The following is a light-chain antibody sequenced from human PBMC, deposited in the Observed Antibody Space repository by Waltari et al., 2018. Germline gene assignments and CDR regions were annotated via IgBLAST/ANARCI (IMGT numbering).Light chain of an antibody. CDR3: QSYDSSLSGWV. Sequence: QSVLTQPPSVSGAPGQKVTISCTGSSSNIGADYDVHWYQQLPGKAPKHLIYGNNTRPSGSPDRVSVSKSGTSASLAITGLQAEYEADYYCQSYDSSLSGWVFGGGTKLTVL. CDR2: GNN. V-gene: IGLV1-40*01. CDR1: SSNIGADYD. J-gene: IGLJ3*02.